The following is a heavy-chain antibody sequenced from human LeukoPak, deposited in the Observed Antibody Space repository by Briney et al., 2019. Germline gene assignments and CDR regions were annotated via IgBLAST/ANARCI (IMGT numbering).Heavy chain of an antibody. CDR3: ARTYYYDSSGYYSFYFDY. J-gene: IGHJ4*02. D-gene: IGHD3-22*01. Sequence: SVKVSCKASGGAFSSYAISWVRQAPGQGLEWMGRIIPIFGTANYAQKFQGRVTITTDESTSTAYMELSSLRSEDTAVYYCARTYYYDSSGYYSFYFDYWGQGTLVTVSS. CDR1: GGAFSSYA. CDR2: IIPIFGTA. V-gene: IGHV1-69*05.